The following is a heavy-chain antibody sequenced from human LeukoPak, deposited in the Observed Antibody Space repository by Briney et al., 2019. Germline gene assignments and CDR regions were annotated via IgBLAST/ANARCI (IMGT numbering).Heavy chain of an antibody. CDR1: GCTLTELS. CDR3: ATTPLSRFLEWSYGMDV. CDR2: FDPEDGET. V-gene: IGHV1-24*01. D-gene: IGHD3-3*01. Sequence: ASVKVSCKVSGCTLTELSMHWVRQAPGKGLEWMGGFDPEDGETIYAQKFQGRVTMTEDTSTDTAYMELSSLRSEDTAVYYCATTPLSRFLEWSYGMDVWGQGTTVTVSS. J-gene: IGHJ6*02.